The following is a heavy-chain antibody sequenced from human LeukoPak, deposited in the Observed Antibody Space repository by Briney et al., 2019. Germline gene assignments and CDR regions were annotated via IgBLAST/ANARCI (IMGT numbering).Heavy chain of an antibody. CDR1: GGSISSYY. CDR2: IYYSGST. J-gene: IGHJ4*02. V-gene: IGHV4-59*01. Sequence: SETLSLTCTVSGGSISSYYWSWIRQPPGKGLEWIGYIYYSGSTNYNPSLKSRVTISVDTSKNQFSLKLSSVTAADTAVYYCARGERGYPFDYWGQGTLVTASS. CDR3: ARGERGYPFDY. D-gene: IGHD5-18*01.